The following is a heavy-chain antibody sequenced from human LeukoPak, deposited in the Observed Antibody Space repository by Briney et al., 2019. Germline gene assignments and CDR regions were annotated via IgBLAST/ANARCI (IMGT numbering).Heavy chain of an antibody. CDR1: GYTFTGYN. J-gene: IGHJ3*02. CDR2: INPNSGGT. D-gene: IGHD6-19*01. Sequence: GASVKVSCKASGYTFTGYNMHWGRQAPGQGLEWMGRINPNSGGTNYAQKFQGRVTMTRDTSISTAYMELSRLRSDDTGVYYCARVEWLLDAFDIWGEGTMVTVSS. CDR3: ARVEWLLDAFDI. V-gene: IGHV1-2*05.